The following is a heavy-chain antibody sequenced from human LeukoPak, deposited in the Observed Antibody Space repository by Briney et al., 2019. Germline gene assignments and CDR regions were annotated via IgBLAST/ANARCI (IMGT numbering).Heavy chain of an antibody. Sequence: GGSLRLSCAASGFTFDDYAMHWVRQAPGKGLEWVSGISWNSGSIGYADSVKGRFTISRDNAKNSLYLQMNSLRAEDTAVYYCARESYGVVVPAANDYWGQGTLVTVSS. CDR1: GFTFDDYA. J-gene: IGHJ4*02. D-gene: IGHD2-2*01. V-gene: IGHV3-9*01. CDR3: ARESYGVVVPAANDY. CDR2: ISWNSGSI.